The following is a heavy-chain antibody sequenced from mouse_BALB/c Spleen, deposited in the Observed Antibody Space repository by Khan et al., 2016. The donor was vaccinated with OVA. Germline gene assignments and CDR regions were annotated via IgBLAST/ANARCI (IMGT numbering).Heavy chain of an antibody. V-gene: IGHV2-2*02. CDR1: GFSLTSYG. CDR3: ARIGRYDAY. D-gene: IGHD2-14*01. J-gene: IGHJ3*01. CDR2: IWSGGST. Sequence: QVQLKQSGPGLVQPSQSLSITCTVSGFSLTSYGVHWVRQSPGKGLEWLGVIWSGGSTDYNAAFISRLSISKDNSKSQVFFKMNSLQANDTAIYCRARIGRYDAYWGQGTLVTVSA.